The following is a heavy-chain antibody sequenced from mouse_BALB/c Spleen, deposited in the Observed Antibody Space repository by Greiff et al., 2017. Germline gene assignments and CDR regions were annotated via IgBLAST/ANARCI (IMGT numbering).Heavy chain of an antibody. V-gene: IGHV14-1*02. CDR1: GFNIKDYY. J-gene: IGHJ2*01. D-gene: IGHD1-1*01. CDR2: IDPENGNT. CDR3: AGYGSSYGY. Sequence: EVQLHQSGAELVRPGALVKLSCKASGFNIKDYYMHWVKQRPEQGLEWIGWIDPENGNTIYDPKFQGKASITADTSSNTAYLQLSSLTSEDTAVYYCAGYGSSYGYWGQGTTLTVSS.